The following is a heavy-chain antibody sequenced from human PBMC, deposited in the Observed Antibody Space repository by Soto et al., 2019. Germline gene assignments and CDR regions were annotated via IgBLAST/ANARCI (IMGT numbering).Heavy chain of an antibody. CDR3: AARCCSGGSCYRGSAFDI. V-gene: IGHV3-11*06. CDR1: GFTFSDYY. Sequence: QVQLVESGGGLVKPGGSLRLSCAASGFTFSDYYMSWIRQAPGKGLEWVSYISSSSSYTNYADSVKGRFTISRDNAKNSLYLQMNSLRAEDTAVYYCAARCCSGGSCYRGSAFDIWGQGTMVTVSS. J-gene: IGHJ3*02. CDR2: ISSSSSYT. D-gene: IGHD2-15*01.